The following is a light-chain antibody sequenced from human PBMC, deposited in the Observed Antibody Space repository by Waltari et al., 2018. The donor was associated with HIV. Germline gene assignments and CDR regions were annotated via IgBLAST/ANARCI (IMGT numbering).Light chain of an antibody. Sequence: EKVMTQSPATLSVSPGERATFTCRASQSVNNNLAWYQQKPVQAPRLLIYDASTRATNIPARFSGSGSGTDFTLTISSLQSEDFAVYFCQQYANWPFTFGQGTRLEIK. CDR1: QSVNNN. V-gene: IGKV3-15*01. CDR3: QQYANWPFT. CDR2: DAS. J-gene: IGKJ5*01.